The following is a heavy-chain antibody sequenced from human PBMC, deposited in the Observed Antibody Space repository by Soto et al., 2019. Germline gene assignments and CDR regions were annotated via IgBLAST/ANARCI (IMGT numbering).Heavy chain of an antibody. J-gene: IGHJ5*02. CDR3: ARHGAYYDILTGRTNWFDP. CDR2: IYYSGST. V-gene: IGHV4-59*08. D-gene: IGHD3-9*01. Sequence: SETLSLTCTVSGGSISSYYWSWIRQPPGKGLEWIGYIYYSGSTNYNPSLKSRVTISVDTSKNQFSLKLSSVTAADTAVYYCARHGAYYDILTGRTNWFDPWGQGTLVTVSS. CDR1: GGSISSYY.